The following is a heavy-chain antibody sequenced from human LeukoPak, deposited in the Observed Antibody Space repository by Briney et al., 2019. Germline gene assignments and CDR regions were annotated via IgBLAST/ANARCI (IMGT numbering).Heavy chain of an antibody. CDR1: GLTFSSYA. CDR2: ISGSGGST. V-gene: IGHV3-23*01. CDR3: ARGYCSGGSCAAVYYYYYMDV. Sequence: GGSLRLSCAASGLTFSSYAMSWVRQAPGKGLEWVSAISGSGGSTYYADSVKGRFTISRDNAKNTLYLQMNSLRAEDMAVYYCARGYCSGGSCAAVYYYYYMDVWGKGTTVTISS. D-gene: IGHD2-15*01. J-gene: IGHJ6*03.